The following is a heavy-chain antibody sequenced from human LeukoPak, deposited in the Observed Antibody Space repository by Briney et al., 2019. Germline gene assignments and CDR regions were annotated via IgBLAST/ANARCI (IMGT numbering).Heavy chain of an antibody. V-gene: IGHV3-23*01. J-gene: IGHJ4*02. CDR1: GFTFSSYG. CDR2: ISGSGGST. Sequence: GGSLRLSCAASGFTFSSYGMHWVRQAPGKGLEWVSAISGSGGSTYYADSVKSRFTISRDNSKNTLYLQMNSLRAEDTAVYYCAKTSSNYVLYYWGQGTLVTVSS. D-gene: IGHD4-11*01. CDR3: AKTSSNYVLYY.